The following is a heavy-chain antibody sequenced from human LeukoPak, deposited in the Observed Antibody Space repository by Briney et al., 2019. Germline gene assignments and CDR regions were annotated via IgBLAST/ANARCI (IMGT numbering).Heavy chain of an antibody. J-gene: IGHJ4*02. V-gene: IGHV3-74*01. D-gene: IGHD3-10*01. CDR2: MDTDGSTI. CDR3: GRDNIGSIDY. Sequence: PGGSLRLFCAASGFTFSSYWMIWVRQAPGKGLVYVSHMDTDGSTINYVDSVKGRFTISRDNAKNTLYLQMDSLRAEDTAVYYCGRDNIGSIDYWGQGTLVTVSS. CDR1: GFTFSSYW.